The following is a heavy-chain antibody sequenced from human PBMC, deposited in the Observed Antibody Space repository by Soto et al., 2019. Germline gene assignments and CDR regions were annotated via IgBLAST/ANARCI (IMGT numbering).Heavy chain of an antibody. D-gene: IGHD1-26*01. CDR1: GFTFSSYV. CDR3: AIGFSLGTSASKGAFDI. V-gene: IGHV3-23*01. J-gene: IGHJ3*02. Sequence: EVQLLESGGGVVQPGGSLRLSCAASGFTFSSYVMSWVRQAPGKGLEWVSIISGSGGSTYYADSVKGRFTISRDNSKNTLYLQMNNLRAEDTAVYYCAIGFSLGTSASKGAFDIWGQGTMVTVSS. CDR2: ISGSGGST.